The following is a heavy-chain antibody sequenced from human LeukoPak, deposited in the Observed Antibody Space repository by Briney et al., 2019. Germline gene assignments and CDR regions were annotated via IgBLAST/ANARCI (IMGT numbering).Heavy chain of an antibody. Sequence: PSETLSLTCKVSGYSIGRDYYWAWLRQPPGKGLECIGSIFHTGRTVYNPSYESRLTISMDTSKNEFFLRLNSVTAADTAVYFCARDGGYPTTDEGFDPWGLGTLVTVSS. CDR1: GYSIGRDYY. CDR2: IFHTGRT. D-gene: IGHD5-12*01. J-gene: IGHJ5*02. V-gene: IGHV4-38-2*02. CDR3: ARDGGYPTTDEGFDP.